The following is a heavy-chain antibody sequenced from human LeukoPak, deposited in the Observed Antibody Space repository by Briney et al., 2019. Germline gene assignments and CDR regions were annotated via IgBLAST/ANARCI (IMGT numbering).Heavy chain of an antibody. CDR3: ATHAYSGYVGVDS. CDR2: VDFGGTA. V-gene: IGHV4-39*01. D-gene: IGHD5-12*01. CDR1: GDSFNRRRNY. Sequence: SETLSLTCAISGDSFNRRRNYWAWIRQPPGKGLEWIGSVDFGGTASYNSPFRSRATISVDRSQNQFSLRLSSVTAADTAVYYCATHAYSGYVGVDSWGQGTLVTVSS. J-gene: IGHJ4*02.